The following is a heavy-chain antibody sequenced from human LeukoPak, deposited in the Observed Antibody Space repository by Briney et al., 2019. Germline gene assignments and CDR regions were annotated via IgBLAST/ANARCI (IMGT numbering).Heavy chain of an antibody. V-gene: IGHV1-69*05. D-gene: IGHD1-26*01. Sequence: SVKVSCKASGGTFSSYTISWVRQAPGQGLEWMGGISSIFGTANYAQKFQGRVTITTDESTSTAYMELSSLRSEDTAVYYCARAPRKIVGTTTYYFDYWGQGTLVTVSS. J-gene: IGHJ4*02. CDR2: ISSIFGTA. CDR3: ARAPRKIVGTTTYYFDY. CDR1: GGTFSSYT.